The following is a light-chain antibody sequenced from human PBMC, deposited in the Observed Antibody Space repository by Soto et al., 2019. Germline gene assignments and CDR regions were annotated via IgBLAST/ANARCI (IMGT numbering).Light chain of an antibody. V-gene: IGKV1-5*03. CDR2: KAS. Sequence: DIQMTQSPSTLSASVGDRVTITCRASQSISSWLAWYQQKPGKAPKLLIYKASSLERGVPSRFSGSGSGTEFTLNISSLQPDDFATYYCQQYSSYSTFGQGTKVEIE. CDR3: QQYSSYST. CDR1: QSISSW. J-gene: IGKJ1*01.